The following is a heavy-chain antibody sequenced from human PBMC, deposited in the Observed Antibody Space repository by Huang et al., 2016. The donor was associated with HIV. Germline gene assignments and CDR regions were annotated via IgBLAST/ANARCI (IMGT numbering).Heavy chain of an antibody. V-gene: IGHV4-61*09. CDR3: ARVQLVPTGVNYYMDV. D-gene: IGHD1-1*01. J-gene: IGHJ6*03. CDR1: GGSITSDSHY. CDR2: IYSSGSV. Sequence: QVQLEESGPGLVKPSQTLSLTCSVSGGSITSDSHYWGWIRQSAAKGLEWLGHIYSSGSVNYNPALESRITMSLDTSKSQFSLGLSSVTAADTAVYFCARVQLVPTGVNYYMDVWGKGTTVIVSS.